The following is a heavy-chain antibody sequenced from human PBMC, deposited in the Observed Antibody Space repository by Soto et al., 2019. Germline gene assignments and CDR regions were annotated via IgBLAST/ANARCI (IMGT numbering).Heavy chain of an antibody. CDR3: AKDVTTTGGRFDF. Sequence: EVQLLESGGGLVKPGGSLRLSCAASGFTFSNFAMSWVRQAPGKGLEWVSGFSGSGGTTYYADSVKGRFTISRDISKNTLYLQMNSLGAEDAAVYYCAKDVTTTGGRFDFWGQGTLVTVSS. D-gene: IGHD1-1*01. J-gene: IGHJ4*02. V-gene: IGHV3-23*01. CDR1: GFTFSNFA. CDR2: FSGSGGTT.